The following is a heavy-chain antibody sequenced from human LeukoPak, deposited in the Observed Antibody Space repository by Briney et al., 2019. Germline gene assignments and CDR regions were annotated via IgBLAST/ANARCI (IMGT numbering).Heavy chain of an antibody. CDR3: AKLSSGASGY. V-gene: IGHV3-23*01. CDR2: LSSGGGST. CDR1: GFTFSSSA. Sequence: GGSLRLSCAASGFTFSSSAMTWVRQPPGKGLEWVSFLSSGGGSTYYADSVKGRFIISRDNSEHTLYLQMNSLRAEDTAVYYCAKLSSGASGYWGPGTLVTVSS. D-gene: IGHD6-19*01. J-gene: IGHJ4*02.